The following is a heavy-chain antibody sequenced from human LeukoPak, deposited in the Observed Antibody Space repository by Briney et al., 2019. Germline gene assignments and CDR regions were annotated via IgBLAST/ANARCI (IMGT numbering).Heavy chain of an antibody. J-gene: IGHJ5*02. CDR2: MNPDSGNT. V-gene: IGHV1-8*01. CDR1: GYTFTIYD. CDR3: AVHPPGDSLDP. D-gene: IGHD2-21*02. Sequence: ASVKVSCKASGYTFTIYDINWVRQAAGQGLEWMGWMNPDSGNTDFAQKFQGRVTMTRNTSISTAYMELSSLTSEDTAVYYCAVHPPGDSLDPWGQGTLVTVSS.